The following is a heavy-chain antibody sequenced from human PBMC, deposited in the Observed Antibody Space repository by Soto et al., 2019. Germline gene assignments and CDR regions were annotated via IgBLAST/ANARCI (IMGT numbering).Heavy chain of an antibody. V-gene: IGHV1-3*01. CDR1: GYTFTSYA. CDR3: ASSYSNYALIDYYYYGMDV. CDR2: INAGNGNT. D-gene: IGHD4-4*01. Sequence: QVQLVQSGAEVKKPGASVKVSCKASGYTFTSYAMHWVRQAPGQRLEWMGWINAGNGNTKYSQKFQGRVTITRDTPASTAYIELSSLRSEDTAVYYCASSYSNYALIDYYYYGMDVWGQGTTVTVSS. J-gene: IGHJ6*02.